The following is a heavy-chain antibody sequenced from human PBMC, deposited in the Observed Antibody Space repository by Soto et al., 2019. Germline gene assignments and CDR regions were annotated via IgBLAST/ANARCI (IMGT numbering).Heavy chain of an antibody. CDR1: GDSVSSNSAA. CDR2: TYYRSKWYN. CDR3: ASYYYDSSGDNWFDP. D-gene: IGHD3-22*01. V-gene: IGHV6-1*01. Sequence: SQTLSLTCAISGDSVSSNSAAWNWIRQSPSRGLEWLGRTYYRSKWYNDYAVSVKSRITINPDTSKNQFSLQLDSVTPEDTAVYYCASYYYDSSGDNWFDPWGQGTLVTVSS. J-gene: IGHJ5*02.